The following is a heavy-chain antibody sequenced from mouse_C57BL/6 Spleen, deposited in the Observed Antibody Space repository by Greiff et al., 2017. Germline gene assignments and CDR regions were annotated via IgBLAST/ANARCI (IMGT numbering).Heavy chain of an antibody. J-gene: IGHJ2*01. CDR1: GYTFTSYW. D-gene: IGHD2-4*01. Sequence: VKLQQPGAELVMPGASVKLSCKASGYTFTSYWMHWVKQRPGQGLEWIGEIDPSDSYTNYNQKFKGKSTLTVDKSSSTAYMQLSSLTSEDSAVYYCARSDYDYADYWGQGTTLTVSS. V-gene: IGHV1-69*01. CDR3: ARSDYDYADY. CDR2: IDPSDSYT.